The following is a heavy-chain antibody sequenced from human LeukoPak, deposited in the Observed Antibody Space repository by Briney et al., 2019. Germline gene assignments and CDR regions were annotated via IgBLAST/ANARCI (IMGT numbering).Heavy chain of an antibody. Sequence: GGSLRLSCATSGFTFTSYAMHWVRQAPGKGLEWVALISYEGSNQYYADSVKGRFAISRDNSKNTLYLQMNSLRAEDTAVYYCARELISTTWRGNRSYFDLWGRGTLVTVSS. V-gene: IGHV3-30*09. CDR1: GFTFTSYA. D-gene: IGHD1-1*01. CDR3: ARELISTTWRGNRSYFDL. J-gene: IGHJ2*01. CDR2: ISYEGSNQ.